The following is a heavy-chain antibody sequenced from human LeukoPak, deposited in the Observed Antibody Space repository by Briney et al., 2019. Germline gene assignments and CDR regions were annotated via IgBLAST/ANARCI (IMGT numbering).Heavy chain of an antibody. Sequence: PGRSLRLSCTASGFTSSIYWMSWVRPAPGKGLEWVASIKEDGSEEHYVDSVKGRFTISRDNARNSVHVQMNSLRAEHTAVYFCARIRPGNYFDYWGQGALVTVSS. CDR1: GFTSSIYW. CDR3: ARIRPGNYFDY. V-gene: IGHV3-7*01. D-gene: IGHD6-6*01. J-gene: IGHJ4*02. CDR2: IKEDGSEE.